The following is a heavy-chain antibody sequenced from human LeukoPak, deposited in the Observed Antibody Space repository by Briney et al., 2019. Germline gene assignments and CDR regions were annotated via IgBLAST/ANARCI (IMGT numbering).Heavy chain of an antibody. Sequence: GGSLRLSCAASGFTLSSYSMNWVRQAPGKGLEWVAVIPYDGSYQYYGDSVKGRFSISRDNSKNTLYLQMNSLRPEDTGVYYCAKDHYDSSGYYFGVDNWGQGTLVTVSS. CDR3: AKDHYDSSGYYFGVDN. J-gene: IGHJ4*02. D-gene: IGHD3-22*01. CDR2: IPYDGSYQ. V-gene: IGHV3-30*18. CDR1: GFTLSSYS.